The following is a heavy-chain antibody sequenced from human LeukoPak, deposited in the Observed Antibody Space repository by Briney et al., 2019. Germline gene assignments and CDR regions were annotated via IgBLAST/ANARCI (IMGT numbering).Heavy chain of an antibody. CDR3: ARHVVYYYASGGYYSDY. CDR1: GYSFTSYW. D-gene: IGHD3-22*01. Sequence: GESLKISCKGSGYSFTSYWIGWVRQMPGKGLEWMGIIYPGDSDTRYSPSFQGQVTISADKSISTAYLQWSSLKASDTAMYYCARHVVYYYASGGYYSDYWGQGTLVTVSS. J-gene: IGHJ4*02. CDR2: IYPGDSDT. V-gene: IGHV5-51*01.